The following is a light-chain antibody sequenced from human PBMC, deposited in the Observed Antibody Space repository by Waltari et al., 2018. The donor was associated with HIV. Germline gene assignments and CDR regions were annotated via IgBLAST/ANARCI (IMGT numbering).Light chain of an antibody. CDR3: SSYTSSSTSWV. Sequence: QSALTQPASVSGSPGQPLTIPCTGTSSDVGGYTYVSWYQQHPGKAPKPMIYEVSNRPSGVSNRFSGSKSGNTASLTISGLQAEDEADYYCSSYTSSSTSWVFGGGTKLTVL. CDR1: SSDVGGYTY. V-gene: IGLV2-14*01. J-gene: IGLJ3*02. CDR2: EVS.